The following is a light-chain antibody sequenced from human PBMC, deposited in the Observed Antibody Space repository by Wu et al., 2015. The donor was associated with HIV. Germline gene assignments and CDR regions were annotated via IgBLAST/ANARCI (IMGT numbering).Light chain of an antibody. CDR3: HHYGSSPPYT. CDR1: QSFSSNS. CDR2: GAS. Sequence: EIVLTQSPGTLSLSPGERATLSCRASQSFSSNSLAWYQQRPGQAPRLLIYGASTRATGIPDRFSGRGSGTDFTLTISRLEPEDFAVYYCHHYGSSPPYTFGQGTKLXIK. J-gene: IGKJ2*01. V-gene: IGKV3-20*01.